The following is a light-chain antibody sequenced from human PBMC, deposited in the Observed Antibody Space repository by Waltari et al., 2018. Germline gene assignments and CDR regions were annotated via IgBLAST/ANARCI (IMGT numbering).Light chain of an antibody. V-gene: IGKV1-33*01. CDR1: QDISTY. J-gene: IGKJ4*01. CDR2: DAS. Sequence: DIQMTESPSSLSASVGDRVTITCQASQDISTYLNMYQQKPGKAPKLLIYDASNLETGVPSRFSGSGSGTDFTFSISSLQPEDIATYYCQQYDNLPPLTFGRGTKVEIK. CDR3: QQYDNLPPLT.